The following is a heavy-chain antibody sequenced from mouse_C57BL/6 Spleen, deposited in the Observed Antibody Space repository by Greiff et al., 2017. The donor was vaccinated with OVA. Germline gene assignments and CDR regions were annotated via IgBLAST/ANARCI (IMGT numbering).Heavy chain of an antibody. Sequence: VQLQQSGPELVKPGASVKMSCKASGYTFTDYNMHWVKQSHGKSLEWIGYINPNNGGTSYNQKFKGKATLTVNKSSSTAYMELRSLTSEDSAVYYCAAYYDYWGYFDYWGQGTTLTVSS. CDR2: INPNNGGT. CDR1: GYTFTDYN. J-gene: IGHJ2*01. V-gene: IGHV1-22*01. D-gene: IGHD2-4*01. CDR3: AAYYDYWGYFDY.